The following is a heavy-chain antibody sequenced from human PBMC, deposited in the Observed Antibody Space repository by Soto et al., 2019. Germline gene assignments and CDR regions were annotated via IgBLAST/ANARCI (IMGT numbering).Heavy chain of an antibody. J-gene: IGHJ4*02. CDR1: GFTFSSYS. CDR3: ATLPHTGNDY. Sequence: EVQLVESGGGLVQPGGSLRLSCAASGFTFSSYSMNWVRQAPGKGLEWVSYISSSSSTIYYADSVKGRFTISRDNAKNSLYLKMNSLRAEDTAVYYCATLPHTGNDYWGQGTLVTVSS. CDR2: ISSSSSTI. V-gene: IGHV3-48*01. D-gene: IGHD2-2*02.